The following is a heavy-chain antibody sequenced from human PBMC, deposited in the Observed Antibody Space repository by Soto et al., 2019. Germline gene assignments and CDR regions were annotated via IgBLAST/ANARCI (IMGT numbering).Heavy chain of an antibody. CDR2: ISNRGDT. CDR1: GFIASYTY. V-gene: IGHV3-66*01. D-gene: IGHD2-15*01. J-gene: IGHJ3*02. Sequence: PGGSLILSCPASGFIASYTYVNWVGPAPGKGLEWVSVISNRGDTHYADSVRGRFSLSRDISDNTLHLQMNNLRVEDTAVYYCAREPRYCRGASCSITGDAYDIRGQGTMVTVS. CDR3: AREPRYCRGASCSITGDAYDI.